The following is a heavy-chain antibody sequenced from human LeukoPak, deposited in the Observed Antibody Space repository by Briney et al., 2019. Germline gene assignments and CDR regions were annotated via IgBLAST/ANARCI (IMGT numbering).Heavy chain of an antibody. CDR2: IKSKSDGETT. J-gene: IGHJ4*02. CDR3: TTDRGSV. V-gene: IGHV3-15*01. Sequence: GGSLRLSCAASGFTFTNVWMSWVRQTPWKGLEWVGRIKSKSDGETTDYAAPVKGRFTISRDDAKTTVYLQMNSLKSEDTAVYYCTTDRGSVWGQGTLVTVSS. CDR1: GFTFTNVW.